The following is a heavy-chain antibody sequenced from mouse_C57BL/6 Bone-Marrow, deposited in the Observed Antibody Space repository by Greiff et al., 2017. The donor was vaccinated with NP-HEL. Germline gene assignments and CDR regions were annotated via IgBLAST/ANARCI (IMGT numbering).Heavy chain of an antibody. CDR3: ARQLRLRAY. CDR1: GYTFTSYW. J-gene: IGHJ3*01. V-gene: IGHV1-64*01. D-gene: IGHD3-2*02. Sequence: VQLQQPGAELVKPGASVKLSCKASGYTFTSYWMHWVKQRPGQGLEWIGMIHPNSGNTNYNEKFKSKATLTVDKSSSTAYMQLSSLTSEDSAVYYCARQLRLRAYWGQGTLVTVSA. CDR2: IHPNSGNT.